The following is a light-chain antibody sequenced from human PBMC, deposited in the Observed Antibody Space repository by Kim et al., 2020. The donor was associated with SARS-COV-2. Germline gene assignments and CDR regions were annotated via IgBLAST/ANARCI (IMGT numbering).Light chain of an antibody. CDR1: QDISRY. CDR2: AAS. Sequence: DIQMTQSPSSLSASVGDRVTITCRASQDISRYLNWYQQKPGKAPNLLIYAASSLQSGVPSRFSGSGSGTDFTLTISSLQPEDFATYYCQQSHTAPLLTFGGGTKVDIK. J-gene: IGKJ4*01. V-gene: IGKV1-39*01. CDR3: QQSHTAPLLT.